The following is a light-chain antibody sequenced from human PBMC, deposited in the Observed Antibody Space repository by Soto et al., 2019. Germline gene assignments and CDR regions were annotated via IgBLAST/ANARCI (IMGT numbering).Light chain of an antibody. Sequence: EIVLTQSPGTLSLSPGERATLSCRASQSLNSFYLAWYQQKPGQAPRLLIYGSSNRATGIPDRFSGSGSGTDFTLTISRLXXEDFAXYYCQQYDISPRTFGQGTKVXVK. CDR3: QQYDISPRT. V-gene: IGKV3-20*01. CDR2: GSS. J-gene: IGKJ1*01. CDR1: QSLNSFY.